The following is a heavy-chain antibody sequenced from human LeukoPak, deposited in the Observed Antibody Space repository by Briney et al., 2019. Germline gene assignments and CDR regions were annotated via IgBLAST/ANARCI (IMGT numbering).Heavy chain of an antibody. CDR2: MNPNSGNT. D-gene: IGHD6-13*01. V-gene: IGHV1-8*03. Sequence: ASVKVSCKASGYTFTSYDINWVRQATGQGLEWMGWMNPNSGNTGYAQKFQGRVTITRNTSISTAYMELSSLRSEDTAVYYCARSYSSSWSIYWYFDLWGRGTLVTVSS. CDR1: GYTFTSYD. J-gene: IGHJ2*01. CDR3: ARSYSSSWSIYWYFDL.